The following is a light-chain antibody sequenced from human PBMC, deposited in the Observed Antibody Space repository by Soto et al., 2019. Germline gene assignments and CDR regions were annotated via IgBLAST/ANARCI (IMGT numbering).Light chain of an antibody. V-gene: IGKV3-15*01. CDR1: QSVGSN. J-gene: IGKJ4*01. CDR2: GAS. Sequence: EILLTQSPATLSMSPGERATLSCRASQSVGSNLAWYQQQPGQAPRLLVYGASTSATEIPARFSCSGSGTEFTLTISSLQSEDFAVYYCQQYNDWPLTFGGGTKAEIK. CDR3: QQYNDWPLT.